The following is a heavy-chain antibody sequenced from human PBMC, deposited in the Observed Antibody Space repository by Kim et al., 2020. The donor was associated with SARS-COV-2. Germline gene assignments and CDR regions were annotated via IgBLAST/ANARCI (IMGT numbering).Heavy chain of an antibody. Sequence: GGSLRLSCAASGFSFSNYGFNWIRQAPGRGLEWVSGITAAGTGRFYPESVKGRFTISRDNSRSTLYLQMNSLRAEDTAVYYCAKVKSGTGNYGAWHFDI. CDR3: AKVKSGTGNYGAWHFDI. J-gene: IGHJ2*01. CDR2: ITAAGTGR. D-gene: IGHD3-10*01. V-gene: IGHV3-23*01. CDR1: GFSFSNYG.